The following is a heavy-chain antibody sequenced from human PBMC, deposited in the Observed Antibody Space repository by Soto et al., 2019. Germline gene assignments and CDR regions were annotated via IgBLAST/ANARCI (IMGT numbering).Heavy chain of an antibody. CDR3: ARPHECSGGRCYNNAFDI. CDR2: IDPSDSYT. D-gene: IGHD2-15*01. J-gene: IGHJ3*02. CDR1: GYSFTSYW. V-gene: IGHV5-10-1*01. Sequence: GDSLKISCKGSGYSFTSYWISWVRQMPGKGLEWMGRIDPSDSYTNYSPSFQGHVTISADKSISTAYLQWSSLKAADTAMYYCARPHECSGGRCYNNAFDIWGQGTMVTVSS.